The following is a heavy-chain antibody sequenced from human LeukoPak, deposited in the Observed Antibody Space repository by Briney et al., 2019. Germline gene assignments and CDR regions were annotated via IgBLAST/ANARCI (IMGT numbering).Heavy chain of an antibody. CDR3: ARVTWGATEDY. V-gene: IGHV3-7*01. CDR2: IKQDGSEK. D-gene: IGHD1-26*01. Sequence: GGSLRLSCAASGFTFSSYWMSWVRQAPGKGLEWVANIKQDGSEKYYVDSVKGRFSISRDNAKNSLYLQMNSLRAEDTAVYYCARVTWGATEDYWGQGTLVTVSS. J-gene: IGHJ4*02. CDR1: GFTFSSYW.